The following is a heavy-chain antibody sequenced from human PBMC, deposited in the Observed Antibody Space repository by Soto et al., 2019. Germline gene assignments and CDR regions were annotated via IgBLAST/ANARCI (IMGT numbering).Heavy chain of an antibody. J-gene: IGHJ4*02. CDR1: GGSISSGDYY. D-gene: IGHD3-10*01. CDR3: ARDLVRGLGRGFDY. V-gene: IGHV4-30-4*01. CDR2: IYYSGST. Sequence: SETLSLTCTVSGGSISSGDYYWSWIRQPPGKGLEWIGYIYYSGSTYYNPSLKSRVTISVETSKNQFSLKLSSVTAADTAVYYCARDLVRGLGRGFDYWGQGTLVTVSS.